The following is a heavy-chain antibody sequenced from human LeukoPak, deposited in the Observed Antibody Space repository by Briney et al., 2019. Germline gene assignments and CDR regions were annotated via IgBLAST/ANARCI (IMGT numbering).Heavy chain of an antibody. D-gene: IGHD3-9*01. CDR3: AKADGSFLTGYYPDY. J-gene: IGHJ4*02. V-gene: IGHV3-23*01. CDR2: ISDSGGST. CDR1: GFTFSSYA. Sequence: GGSLRLSCAASGFTFSSYAMSWVRQAPGKGLEWVSAISDSGGSTYYADSVKGRFTISRDNSKNTLSLQMNSLRAEDTAVYYCAKADGSFLTGYYPDYWGQGTLVTVSS.